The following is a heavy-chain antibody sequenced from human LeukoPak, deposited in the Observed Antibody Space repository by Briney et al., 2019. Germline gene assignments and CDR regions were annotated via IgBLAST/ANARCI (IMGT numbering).Heavy chain of an antibody. CDR2: ISGSGGST. D-gene: IGHD3-10*01. CDR3: AKVMTRTMVRGVPPSDY. Sequence: GGSLRLSCAASGFTFSSYAMSWVRQAPGKGLEWVSAISGSGGSTYYADSAKGRFTIPRDNSKNTLYLQMNSLRAEDTAVYYCAKVMTRTMVRGVPPSDYWGQGTLVTVSS. J-gene: IGHJ4*02. V-gene: IGHV3-23*01. CDR1: GFTFSSYA.